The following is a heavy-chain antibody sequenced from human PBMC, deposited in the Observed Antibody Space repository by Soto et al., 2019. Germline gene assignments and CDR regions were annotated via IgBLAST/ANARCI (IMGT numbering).Heavy chain of an antibody. V-gene: IGHV1-69*13. CDR3: ARVLFLNFDSIGYYPYYYYGMDV. J-gene: IGHJ6*02. D-gene: IGHD3-22*01. CDR1: GGTFSSYA. Sequence: GASVKVSCKASGGTFSSYAISWVRQAPGQGLEWMGGIIPIFGTANYAQKFQGRVTITADESTSTAYMELSSLRSEDTSVYYCARVLFLNFDSIGYYPYYYYGMDVWGQGTTVTVSS. CDR2: IIPIFGTA.